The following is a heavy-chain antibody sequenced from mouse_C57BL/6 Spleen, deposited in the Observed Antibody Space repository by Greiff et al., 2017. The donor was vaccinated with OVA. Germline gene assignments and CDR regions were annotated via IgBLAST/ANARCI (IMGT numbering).Heavy chain of an antibody. CDR1: GFSLTSYG. J-gene: IGHJ2*01. V-gene: IGHV2-2*01. D-gene: IGHD1-1*01. CDR2: IWSGGST. Sequence: QVQLKQSGPGLVQPSQSLSITCTVSGFSLTSYGVHWVRQSPGKGLEWLGVIWSGGSTDYNAAFISRLSISKDKSKSQFLLKMNSLQADDTAIYYCVRNYYYGSPYYFDYWGQGTTRTVSS. CDR3: VRNYYYGSPYYFDY.